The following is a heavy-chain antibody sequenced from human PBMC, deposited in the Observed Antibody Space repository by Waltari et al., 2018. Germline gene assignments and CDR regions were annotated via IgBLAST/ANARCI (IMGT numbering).Heavy chain of an antibody. CDR2: INHSGST. J-gene: IGHJ4*02. V-gene: IGHV4-34*01. Sequence: QVQLQQWGAGLLKPSETLSLTCAVYGGSFSGYYWSWIRQPPGKGLEWIGEINHSGSTNYNPSFKSRVTISVDTSKNQFSLKLSSVTAADTAVYYCARDGRELAQVYFDYWGQGTLVTVSS. CDR3: ARDGRELAQVYFDY. CDR1: GGSFSGYY. D-gene: IGHD1-26*01.